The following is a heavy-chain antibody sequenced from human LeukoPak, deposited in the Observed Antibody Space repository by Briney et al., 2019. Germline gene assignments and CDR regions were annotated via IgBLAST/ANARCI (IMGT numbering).Heavy chain of an antibody. V-gene: IGHV3-23*01. Sequence: PGGSLRLSCTASGFTFTNYAMSWVRQASGKGLEWLSSISGSGDSTSYADSVEGRFTISRDNSKNTVYLQMNNLRAEDTAVYFCAKLYCSSTTCYRKFSDYWGQGILVTVSS. CDR2: ISGSGDST. J-gene: IGHJ4*02. D-gene: IGHD2-2*01. CDR1: GFTFTNYA. CDR3: AKLYCSSTTCYRKFSDY.